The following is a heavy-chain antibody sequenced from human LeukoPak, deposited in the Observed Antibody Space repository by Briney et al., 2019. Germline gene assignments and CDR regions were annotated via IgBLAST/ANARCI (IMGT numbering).Heavy chain of an antibody. Sequence: PSETLSLTCSVSAYSIRSGYYWGWIRQPPGKGLEWIGSIYHSGSTYYNPSLKSRVTISVDTSKNQFSLKLSSVTAADTAMYYCARLDGYNSGYFDYWGQGTLVTVSS. D-gene: IGHD5-24*01. J-gene: IGHJ4*02. CDR3: ARLDGYNSGYFDY. V-gene: IGHV4-38-2*02. CDR1: AYSIRSGYY. CDR2: IYHSGST.